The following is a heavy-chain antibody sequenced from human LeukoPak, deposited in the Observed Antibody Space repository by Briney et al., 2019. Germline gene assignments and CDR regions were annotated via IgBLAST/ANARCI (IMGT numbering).Heavy chain of an antibody. V-gene: IGHV3-21*06. CDR2: ISTGSNYI. CDR3: AREGGRARGAFDV. D-gene: IGHD1-26*01. J-gene: IGHJ3*01. Sequence: PGGSLRLSCAASGFTFSDYYLSWVRQAPGKALELVSIISTGSNYIDYADSEKGRFTISRDNMKNSMYLQMNSLRVEDTAVYYCAREGGRARGAFDVWGQGTRVTVSS. CDR1: GFTFSDYY.